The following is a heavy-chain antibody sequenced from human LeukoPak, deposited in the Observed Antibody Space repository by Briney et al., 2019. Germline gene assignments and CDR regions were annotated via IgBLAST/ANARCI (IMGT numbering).Heavy chain of an antibody. V-gene: IGHV4-4*02. D-gene: IGHD2-15*01. CDR2: IYHSGST. CDR1: GGSISSSNW. J-gene: IGHJ3*02. Sequence: SETLSLTCAVSGGSISSSNWWSWVRPPPGKGLEWIGEIYHSGSTNYNPSLKSRVTISVDKSKNQFSLKLSSVTAADTAVYYCARGRGCSGGSCYPYDAFDIWGQGTMVTVSS. CDR3: ARGRGCSGGSCYPYDAFDI.